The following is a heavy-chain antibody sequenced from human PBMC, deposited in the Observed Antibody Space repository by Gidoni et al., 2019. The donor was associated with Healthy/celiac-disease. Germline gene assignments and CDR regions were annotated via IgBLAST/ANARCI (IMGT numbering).Heavy chain of an antibody. Sequence: QLQLQESGPGLVTPSETLSLTCTVSGGSISSSSYYWGWIRQPPGKGLDLIGSIYYSGSTYYNPSLKSRVTISVDTSKNQFSLKLSSVTAADTAVYYCARGGYYDSSGYSPNYYYYYGMDVWGQGTTVTVSS. D-gene: IGHD3-22*01. CDR2: IYYSGST. CDR1: GGSISSSSYY. CDR3: ARGGYYDSSGYSPNYYYYYGMDV. J-gene: IGHJ6*02. V-gene: IGHV4-39*07.